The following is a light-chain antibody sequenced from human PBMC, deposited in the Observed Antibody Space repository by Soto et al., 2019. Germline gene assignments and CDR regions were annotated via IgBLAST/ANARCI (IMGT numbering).Light chain of an antibody. CDR3: AAWDDSLSGQGV. CDR1: SSNIGAGYD. Sequence: QSVLTQPPSVSGAPGQRVTISCTGSSSNIGAGYDVHWYQQLPGTAPKLLIYGNSNRPSGVPDRFSGSKSGTSASLAITGLQAEDEADYYCAAWDDSLSGQGVFGGGTKLTVL. CDR2: GNS. J-gene: IGLJ3*02. V-gene: IGLV1-40*01.